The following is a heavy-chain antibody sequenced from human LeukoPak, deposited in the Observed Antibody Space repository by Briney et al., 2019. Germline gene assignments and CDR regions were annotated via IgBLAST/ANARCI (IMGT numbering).Heavy chain of an antibody. D-gene: IGHD3-10*01. CDR2: ISGDGRST. CDR1: GFTFNTYG. Sequence: GGSLRLSCTASGFTFNTYGMSWVRQAPGKGLEWVSSISGDGRSTYTADSVEGRFTISRDNSKDTLYLQMNSLRDEDTAVYYCAKEGSALWFGELSHYFDYWGQGALVTVSS. V-gene: IGHV3-23*01. CDR3: AKEGSALWFGELSHYFDY. J-gene: IGHJ4*02.